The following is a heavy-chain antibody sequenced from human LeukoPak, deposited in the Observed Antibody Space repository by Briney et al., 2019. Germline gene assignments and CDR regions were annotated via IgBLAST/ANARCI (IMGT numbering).Heavy chain of an antibody. Sequence: PSETLSLTCTVSGGSISSYYWSWIRQPPGKGLEWIGYIYYSGSTNYNPSLKSRVTISVDTSKNQFSLKLSSVTAADTAVYYCARAYSGCYLPHDYWGQGTLVAVSS. V-gene: IGHV4-59*01. J-gene: IGHJ4*02. D-gene: IGHD1-26*01. CDR3: ARAYSGCYLPHDY. CDR2: IYYSGST. CDR1: GGSISSYY.